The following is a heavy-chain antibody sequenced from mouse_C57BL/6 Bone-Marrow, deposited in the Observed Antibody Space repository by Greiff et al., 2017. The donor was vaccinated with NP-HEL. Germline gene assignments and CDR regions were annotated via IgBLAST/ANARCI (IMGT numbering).Heavy chain of an antibody. D-gene: IGHD1-1*01. CDR2: ISYDGSN. V-gene: IGHV3-6*01. J-gene: IGHJ2*01. CDR1: GYSITSGYY. Sequence: EVKLMESGPGLVKPSQSLSLTCSVTGYSITSGYYWNWIRQFPGNKLEWMGYISYDGSNNYNPSPKNRISITRDTSKNQFFLKLNSVTTEDTATYYCARGRIITTVVDPYFDYWGQGTTLTVSS. CDR3: ARGRIITTVVDPYFDY.